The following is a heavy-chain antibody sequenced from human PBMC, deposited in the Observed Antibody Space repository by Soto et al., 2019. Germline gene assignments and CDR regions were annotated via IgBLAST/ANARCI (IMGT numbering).Heavy chain of an antibody. CDR1: GFTFKYYA. CDR2: ISGSGDKT. Sequence: EVQLLQSGGGLAQPGTSLRLSCAASGFTFKYYAMTWVRQAPGKGLEWVSTISGSGDKTDYADSVKERFRVSRDNSKDSLYLQMDSLRADDTALYYCARESKWYGCQYFQDWGQGILVTVSS. CDR3: ARESKWYGCQYFQD. J-gene: IGHJ1*01. V-gene: IGHV3-23*01. D-gene: IGHD2-8*01.